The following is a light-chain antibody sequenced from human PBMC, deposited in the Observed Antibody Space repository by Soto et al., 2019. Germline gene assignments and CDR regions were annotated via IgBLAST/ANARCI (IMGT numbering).Light chain of an antibody. CDR3: QSYDSTLSTSEVV. CDR1: SSNIGSGYD. Sequence: QSVLTQPPSVSGAPGQTVTISCTGSSSNIGSGYDVHWYQQLPGTAPKLLIYGNNNRPSGVPDRFSGSKSGTSASLAISGLRAEDEADYYCQSYDSTLSTSEVVFGGGTKLTVL. J-gene: IGLJ2*01. CDR2: GNN. V-gene: IGLV1-40*01.